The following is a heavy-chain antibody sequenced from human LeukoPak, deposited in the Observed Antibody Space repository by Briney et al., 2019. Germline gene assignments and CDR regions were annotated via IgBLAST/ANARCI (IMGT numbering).Heavy chain of an antibody. D-gene: IGHD3-3*01. CDR1: GDSISSYF. J-gene: IGHJ3*02. V-gene: IGHV4-59*08. CDR2: VHYSGKT. CDR3: ARSFRVPEYDFWSGPWSGAFDI. Sequence: PSETLSLTCTVSGDSISSYFWSWIRQPPGKGLEWIGYVHYSGKTNDNPSLKSRVTISVDTSKNQFSLKLSSVTAADTAVYYCARSFRVPEYDFWSGPWSGAFDIWGQGTMVTVSS.